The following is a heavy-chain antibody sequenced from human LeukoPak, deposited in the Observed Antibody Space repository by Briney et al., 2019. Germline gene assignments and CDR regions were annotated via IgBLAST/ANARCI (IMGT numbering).Heavy chain of an antibody. CDR1: GFTFSSYS. J-gene: IGHJ4*02. V-gene: IGHV3-48*04. Sequence: GGSLRLSCAASGFTFSSYSMNWVRQAPGKGLEWVSYISSSSSTIYYADSVKGRFTISRDNAKNSLYLQMNSLRAEDTAVYYCARDLYSSSWYGIDYWGQGTLVTVSS. CDR2: ISSSSSTI. CDR3: ARDLYSSSWYGIDY. D-gene: IGHD6-13*01.